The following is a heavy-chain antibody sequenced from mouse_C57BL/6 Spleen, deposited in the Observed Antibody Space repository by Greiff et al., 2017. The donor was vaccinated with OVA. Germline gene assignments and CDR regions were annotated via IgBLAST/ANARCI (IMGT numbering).Heavy chain of an antibody. CDR2: IDPSDSYT. Sequence: VQLQQPGAELVRPGTSVKLSCKASGYTFTSYWMHWVKQRPGQGLEWIGVIDPSDSYTNYNQKFKGKATLTVDTSSSTAYMQLSSLTSEDSAVDYCAREGLRHAMDDWGQGTSVTVAS. J-gene: IGHJ4*01. CDR3: AREGLRHAMDD. D-gene: IGHD2-2*01. V-gene: IGHV1-59*01. CDR1: GYTFTSYW.